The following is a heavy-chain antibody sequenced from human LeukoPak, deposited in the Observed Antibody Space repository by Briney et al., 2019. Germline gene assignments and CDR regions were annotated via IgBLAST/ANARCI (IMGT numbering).Heavy chain of an antibody. CDR3: ARGDSGSYFPDH. J-gene: IGHJ4*02. CDR1: GGTFSSYA. CDR2: IIPIFGTA. Sequence: GASVKVSCKASGGTFSSYAISWVRQAPGQGLERMGGIIPIFGTANYAQKFQGRVTITADKSTSTAYMELSSLRSEDTAVYYCARGDSGSYFPDHWGQGTLVTVSS. D-gene: IGHD1-26*01. V-gene: IGHV1-69*06.